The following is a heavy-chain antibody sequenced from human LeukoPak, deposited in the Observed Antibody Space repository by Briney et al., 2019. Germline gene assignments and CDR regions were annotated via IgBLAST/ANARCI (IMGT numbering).Heavy chain of an antibody. D-gene: IGHD3-16*01. CDR2: IYYSGST. Sequence: PSETLSLTCTVSGGSISSYYWSWIRQPPGKGLEWIGYIYYSGSTNYNPSLKSRVTISVDTSKNQFSLKLSSVTAADTAVYYCARPMGRLGDQEWYFDLWGRGTLVTVSS. CDR3: ARPMGRLGDQEWYFDL. CDR1: GGSISSYY. J-gene: IGHJ2*01. V-gene: IGHV4-59*08.